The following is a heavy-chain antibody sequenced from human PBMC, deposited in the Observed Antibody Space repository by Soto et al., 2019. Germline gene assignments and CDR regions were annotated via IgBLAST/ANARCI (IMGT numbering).Heavy chain of an antibody. CDR2: ITHSGNI. V-gene: IGHV4-34*01. Sequence: SETLSLTCAVYGGSFIGHFWSWLLQPPWKGLEWIGEITHSGNIKYNPSLKSRVTIAVDTSKDQFSLHLSSVTAADTAVYYCARRIYSILTGYGSFDYWGQGTLVTVSS. CDR1: GGSFIGHF. D-gene: IGHD3-9*01. J-gene: IGHJ4*02. CDR3: ARRIYSILTGYGSFDY.